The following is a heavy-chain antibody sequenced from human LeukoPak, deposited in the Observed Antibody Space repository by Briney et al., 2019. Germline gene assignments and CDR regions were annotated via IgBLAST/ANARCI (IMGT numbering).Heavy chain of an antibody. D-gene: IGHD2-2*01. CDR1: GGSLSRFH. J-gene: IGHJ3*02. CDR2: NKQNGST. V-gene: IGHV4-34*01. Sequence: KPSETPALTCTVSGGSLSRFHWRLIPQPPGEGLGWIGENKQNGSTNYNPSLKSRVTISVDTSKNQFSLKLSSVTAADTAVYYCARVIERGYCSSTSCFDAFDIWGQGTMVTVSS. CDR3: ARVIERGYCSSTSCFDAFDI.